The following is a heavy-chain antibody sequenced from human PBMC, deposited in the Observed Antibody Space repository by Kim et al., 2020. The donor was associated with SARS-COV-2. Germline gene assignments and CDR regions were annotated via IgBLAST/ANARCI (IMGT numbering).Heavy chain of an antibody. V-gene: IGHV3-64D*06. CDR3: VKALIIAVAGYYGMDV. CDR1: GFTFSSYA. Sequence: GGSLRLSCSASGFTFSSYAMHWVRQAPGKGLEYVSAISSNGGSTYYADSVKGRFTISRDNSKNTLYLQMSSLRAEDTAVYYCVKALIIAVAGYYGMDVWGQGTTVTVSS. J-gene: IGHJ6*02. CDR2: ISSNGGST. D-gene: IGHD6-19*01.